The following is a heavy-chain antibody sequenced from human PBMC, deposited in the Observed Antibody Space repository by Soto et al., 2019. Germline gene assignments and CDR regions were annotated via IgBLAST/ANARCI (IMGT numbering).Heavy chain of an antibody. CDR3: ARGRKGFSSSCYVD. V-gene: IGHV4-34*01. CDR1: GGSFSCYY. Sequence: PSETLSLTCAVYGGSFSCYYWTWIRQPPGKGLEWIGEIDDSGGTDYNPSLKSRVTISLDTSKNQLSLKLSSVTAADTAVNYCARGRKGFSSSCYVDWGQGTLVTVSS. D-gene: IGHD6-13*01. J-gene: IGHJ4*02. CDR2: IDDSGGT.